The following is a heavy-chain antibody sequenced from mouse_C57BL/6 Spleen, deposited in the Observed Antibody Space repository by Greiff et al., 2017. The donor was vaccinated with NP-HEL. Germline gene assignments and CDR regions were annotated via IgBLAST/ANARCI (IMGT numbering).Heavy chain of an antibody. J-gene: IGHJ3*01. V-gene: IGHV1-76*01. D-gene: IGHD3-2*02. CDR2: IYPGSGNT. CDR3: ATTAQATGAY. CDR1: GYTFTDYY. Sequence: VQLQQSGAELVRPGASVKLSCKASGYTFTDYYINWVKQRPGQGLEWIARIYPGSGNTYYNEKFKGKATLTAEKSSSTAYMQLSSLTSEDSAVYFCATTAQATGAYWGQGTLVTVSA.